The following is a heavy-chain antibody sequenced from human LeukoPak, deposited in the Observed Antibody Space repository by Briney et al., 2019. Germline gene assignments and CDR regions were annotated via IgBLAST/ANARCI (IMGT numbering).Heavy chain of an antibody. Sequence: GGSLRLSCAASGFTFSSYTMNWVRQAPGEGLGWVSAISESGDNTHYSGSVKGRFTISRDNSKNTLYLQMNSLRAEDTAVYYCARAGNTRFDYWGQGTLVTVSS. D-gene: IGHD2/OR15-2a*01. CDR1: GFTFSSYT. CDR3: ARAGNTRFDY. J-gene: IGHJ4*02. V-gene: IGHV3-23*01. CDR2: ISESGDNT.